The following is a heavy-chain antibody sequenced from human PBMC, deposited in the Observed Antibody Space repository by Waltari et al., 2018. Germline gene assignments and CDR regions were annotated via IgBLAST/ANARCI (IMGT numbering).Heavy chain of an antibody. J-gene: IGHJ6*03. D-gene: IGHD3-10*01. CDR3: ARGSSSGHYYGSGSYSRHYMDV. Sequence: QVQLQQWGAGLLKPSETLSLTCAVYGGSFSGYYWSWIRQPPGTGLEWIGKNNQRGSTNYNPYLKSRVTISVDTSKNQFSLKLSSVTAADTAVYYCARGSSSGHYYGSGSYSRHYMDVWGKGTTVTVSS. CDR1: GGSFSGYY. V-gene: IGHV4-34*01. CDR2: NNQRGST.